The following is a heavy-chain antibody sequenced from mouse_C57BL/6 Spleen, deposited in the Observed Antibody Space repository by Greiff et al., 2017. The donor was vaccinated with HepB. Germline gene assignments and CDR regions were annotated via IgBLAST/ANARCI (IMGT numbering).Heavy chain of an antibody. CDR1: GYTFTSYW. J-gene: IGHJ2*01. Sequence: QVQLQQPGAELVKPGASVKLSCKASGYTFTSYWMQWVNQRPGQGLEWIGEIDPSDSYTNYNQKFKGKATLTVDTSSSTAYMQLSSLTSEDSAVYCCAIPYGSSGVYFDDWGQGTTLTVSS. V-gene: IGHV1-50*01. CDR3: AIPYGSSGVYFDD. CDR2: IDPSDSYT. D-gene: IGHD1-1*01.